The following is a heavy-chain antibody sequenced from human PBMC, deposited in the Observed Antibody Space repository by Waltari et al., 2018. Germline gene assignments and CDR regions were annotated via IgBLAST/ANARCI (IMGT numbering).Heavy chain of an antibody. D-gene: IGHD3-22*01. CDR1: GGSFRGYY. CDR3: ARVGPTGYYDSSGYPLDY. CDR2: INHSGST. J-gene: IGHJ4*02. Sequence: QVQLQQWGAGLLKPSETLSLTCAVHGGSFRGYYWSWIRQPPGKGLEWIGEINHSGSTNYNPSLKSRVTISVDTSKNQFSLKLSSVTAADTAVYYCARVGPTGYYDSSGYPLDYWGQGTLVTVSS. V-gene: IGHV4-34*01.